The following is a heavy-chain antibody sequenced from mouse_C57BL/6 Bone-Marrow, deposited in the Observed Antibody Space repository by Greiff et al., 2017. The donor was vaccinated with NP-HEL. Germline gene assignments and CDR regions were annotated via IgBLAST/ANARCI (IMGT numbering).Heavy chain of an antibody. D-gene: IGHD1-1*01. CDR2: IDPSDSYT. J-gene: IGHJ3*01. CDR3: ARSLYGSRGGFAY. Sequence: VQLQQPGAELVMPGASVKLSCKASGYTFTCYWMHWVKQRPGQGLEWIGEIDPSDSYTNYNQKFKGKSTLTVDKSSSTAYMQLSSLTSEDSAVYYCARSLYGSRGGFAYWGQGTLVTVSA. V-gene: IGHV1-69*01. CDR1: GYTFTCYW.